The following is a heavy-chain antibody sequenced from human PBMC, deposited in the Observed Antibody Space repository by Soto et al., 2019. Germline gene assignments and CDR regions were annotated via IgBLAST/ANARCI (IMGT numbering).Heavy chain of an antibody. CDR1: GYTFTSYG. D-gene: IGHD2-8*02. V-gene: IGHV1-18*04. J-gene: IGHJ4*02. CDR3: ARERGATTGRGYFSGGLLRPFDY. Sequence: VASVKVSCKASGYTFTSYGISWVRQAPGQGLEWMGWISAYNGNTNYAQKLQGRVTMTTDTSTSTAYMELRSLRSDDTAVYYCARERGATTGRGYFSGGLLRPFDYWGQGTLVTVSS. CDR2: ISAYNGNT.